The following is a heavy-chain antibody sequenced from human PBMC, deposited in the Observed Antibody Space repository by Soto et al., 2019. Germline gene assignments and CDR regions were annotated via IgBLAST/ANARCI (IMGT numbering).Heavy chain of an antibody. V-gene: IGHV1-69*06. J-gene: IGHJ4*02. D-gene: IGHD3-10*01. CDR1: GGTFSSYA. CDR2: IIPIFGTA. CDR3: ARDVGSDYYGSGGTFDY. Sequence: SVKVSCKASGGTFSSYAISWVRQAPGQGLEWMGGIIPIFGTANYAQKFQGRATITADKSTSTAYMELSSLRSVDTAVYYCARDVGSDYYGSGGTFDYWGQGTLVTVSS.